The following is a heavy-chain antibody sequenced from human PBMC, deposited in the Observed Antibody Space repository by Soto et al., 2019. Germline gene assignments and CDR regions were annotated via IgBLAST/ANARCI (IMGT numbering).Heavy chain of an antibody. D-gene: IGHD3-3*01. J-gene: IGHJ6*02. CDR3: ARDLEGGMDV. CDR1: GYTFTSYY. V-gene: IGHV1-69*13. CDR2: IIPIFGTA. Sequence: GASVKVSCKASGYTFTSYYMNWVRQAPGQGLEWMGRIIPIFGTANYAQKFQGRVTITADESTSTAYMELSSLRSEDTAVYYCARDLEGGMDVWGQGTTVTVSS.